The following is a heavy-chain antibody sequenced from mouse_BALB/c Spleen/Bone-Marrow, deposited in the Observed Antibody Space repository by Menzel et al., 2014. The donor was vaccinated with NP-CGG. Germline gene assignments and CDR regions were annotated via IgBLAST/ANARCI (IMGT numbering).Heavy chain of an antibody. CDR3: TRDGSSRWYFDV. CDR2: IDPETGGT. D-gene: IGHD1-1*01. V-gene: IGHV1-15*01. Sequence: QVQLQQSGAELVRPGASVTLSCKASGYTFTDYEMHWVKQTPVHGLEWIGAIDPETGGTAYNLKFKGKATLTADKSSSTAYMELRSLTSEDSAVYYCTRDGSSRWYFDVWGAGTTVTVSS. CDR1: GYTFTDYE. J-gene: IGHJ1*01.